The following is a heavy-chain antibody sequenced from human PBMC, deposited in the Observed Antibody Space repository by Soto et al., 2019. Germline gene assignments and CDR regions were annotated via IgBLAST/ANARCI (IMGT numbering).Heavy chain of an antibody. CDR2: INHSGST. CDR3: ARLAQGYGSGSYFIPDY. V-gene: IGHV4-34*01. Sequence: LSLTCAVYGGSFSGYYWSWIRQPPGKGLEWIGEINHSGSTNYNPSLKSRVTISVDTSKNQFSLKLSSVTAADTAVYYCARLAQGYGSGSYFIPDYWGQGTLVTVSS. J-gene: IGHJ4*02. CDR1: GGSFSGYY. D-gene: IGHD3-10*01.